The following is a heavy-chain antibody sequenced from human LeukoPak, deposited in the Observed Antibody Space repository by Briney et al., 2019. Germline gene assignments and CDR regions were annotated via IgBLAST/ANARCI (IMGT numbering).Heavy chain of an antibody. CDR3: ARVGYYDFHGDY. CDR2: IHYSGST. D-gene: IGHD3-3*01. Sequence: SETLSLTCTVSGGSISSNHYYWGWIRQPPGKGLEWLGNIHYSGSTYYNPSLKSRVTISVDTSKNHFSLKLSSVTAADTAVYYCARVGYYDFHGDYWGQGTLVTVSS. J-gene: IGHJ4*02. V-gene: IGHV4-39*02. CDR1: GGSISSNHYY.